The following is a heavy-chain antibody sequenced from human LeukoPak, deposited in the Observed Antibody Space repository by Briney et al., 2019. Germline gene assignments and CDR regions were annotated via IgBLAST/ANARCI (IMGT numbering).Heavy chain of an antibody. CDR2: ISSSGSTI. CDR3: SKDRDSSGHDAFDF. V-gene: IGHV3-48*03. CDR1: GITFSSYE. J-gene: IGHJ3*01. Sequence: GGSLRISCAASGITFSSYEMHWVRQAPGKGLEWVSYISSSGSTIYYADSVKGRFTISRDNSKSSLYLQMNSMRPEDTALDYCSKDRDSSGHDAFDFWGQGTMVTVSS. D-gene: IGHD3-22*01.